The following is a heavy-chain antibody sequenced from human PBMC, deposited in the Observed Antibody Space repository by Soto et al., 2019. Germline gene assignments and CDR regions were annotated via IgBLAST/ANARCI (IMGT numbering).Heavy chain of an antibody. CDR1: GFTFSSYA. CDR2: ISSNGGST. V-gene: IGHV3-64*01. Sequence: EVQLVESGGGLVQPGGSLRLYCAASGFTFSSYAMHWVRQAPGKGLEYVSAISSNGGSTYYANSVKGRFTISRDNSKNTLYLQMGSLRAEDMAVYYCARGMGTVTQNWFDPWGQGTLVTVSS. CDR3: ARGMGTVTQNWFDP. D-gene: IGHD4-17*01. J-gene: IGHJ5*02.